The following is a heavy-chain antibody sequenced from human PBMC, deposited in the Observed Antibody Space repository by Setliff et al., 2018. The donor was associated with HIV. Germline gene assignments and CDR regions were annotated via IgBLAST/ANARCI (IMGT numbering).Heavy chain of an antibody. CDR1: GYSFTSYW. CDR3: ASQIMVRGVSLYGMDV. Sequence: GESLKISCKGSGYSFTSYWIGWVRQMPGKGLEWMGIIYPGDSDTRYSPSFQGQVTISADTSISTAYLQWSSLKASDTAMYYCASQIMVRGVSLYGMDVWGQGTTVTVSS. V-gene: IGHV5-51*01. D-gene: IGHD3-10*01. CDR2: IYPGDSDT. J-gene: IGHJ6*02.